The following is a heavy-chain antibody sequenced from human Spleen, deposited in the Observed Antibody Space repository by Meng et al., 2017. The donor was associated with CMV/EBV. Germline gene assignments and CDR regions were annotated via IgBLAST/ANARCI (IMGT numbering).Heavy chain of an antibody. D-gene: IGHD3-3*01. V-gene: IGHV3-48*03. CDR1: GFTFSSYE. Sequence: GESLKISCVTSGFTFSSYEMNWVRQAPGKGLEWASYISFSARNIYYADSVKGRFTISRDNAKNSLYLQMNSLRAEDTAVYYCVRQNYDYWSGYGSFDPWGQGTLVTVSS. CDR2: ISFSARNI. CDR3: VRQNYDYWSGYGSFDP. J-gene: IGHJ5*02.